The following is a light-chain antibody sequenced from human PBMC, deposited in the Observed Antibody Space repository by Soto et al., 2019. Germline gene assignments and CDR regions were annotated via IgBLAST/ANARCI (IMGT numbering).Light chain of an antibody. CDR2: AAS. Sequence: DIQMTQSPSSLSASVGDRVTITCRASQSISSYLNWYQQKPGKAPKLLIYAASSWQSGVPSRFSGSGSATDFTLTISSLQPEDFATYYCQQSYRTPRTFGQGTKVEIK. CDR1: QSISSY. CDR3: QQSYRTPRT. J-gene: IGKJ1*01. V-gene: IGKV1-39*01.